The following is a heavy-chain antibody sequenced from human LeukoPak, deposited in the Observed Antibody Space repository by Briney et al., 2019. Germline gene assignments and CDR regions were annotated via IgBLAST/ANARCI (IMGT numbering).Heavy chain of an antibody. V-gene: IGHV1-18*01. D-gene: IGHD6-19*01. CDR3: ARLDRSHSSGWYSVP. CDR2: ISAYNGNT. J-gene: IGHJ4*02. Sequence: GASVTVSCTASGYTFTSYGISWVRQAPGQGLEWMGWISAYNGNTNYAQKLQGRVTMTTDTSTSTAYMELRSLRSDDTAVYYCARLDRSHSSGWYSVPWGQGTLVTVSS. CDR1: GYTFTSYG.